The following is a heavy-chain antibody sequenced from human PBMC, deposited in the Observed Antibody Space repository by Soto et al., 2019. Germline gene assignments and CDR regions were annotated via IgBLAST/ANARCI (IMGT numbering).Heavy chain of an antibody. J-gene: IGHJ6*02. CDR3: ATPYYDFWSGYFTGPYYYGMDV. CDR2: IKQDGSEK. Sequence: EVQLVESGGGLVQPGGSLRLSCAASGFTFSSYWMSWVRQAPGKGLEWVANIKQDGSEKYYVDSVKGRFTISRDNAMNSLYPQMNSLRAEDTAVYYCATPYYDFWSGYFTGPYYYGMDVWGQGTTVTVSS. CDR1: GFTFSSYW. D-gene: IGHD3-3*01. V-gene: IGHV3-7*03.